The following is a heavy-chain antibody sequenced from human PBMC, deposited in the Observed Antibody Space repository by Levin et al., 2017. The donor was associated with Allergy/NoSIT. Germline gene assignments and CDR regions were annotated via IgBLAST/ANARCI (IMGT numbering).Heavy chain of an antibody. J-gene: IGHJ5*02. V-gene: IGHV4-61*03. CDR3: ARLKEGWSGSGSYYLCFDP. CDR2: IQHSGSS. D-gene: IGHD3-10*01. Sequence: SQTLSLTCTVSGGSVSSDDYYWSWIRQPPGKGLEWIGYIQHSGSSFYNPSLKRRVTISLDTSTNHLSLGLRSVTAVDTAVYYCARLKEGWSGSGSYYLCFDPWGQGTLVTVSS. CDR1: GGSVSSDDYY.